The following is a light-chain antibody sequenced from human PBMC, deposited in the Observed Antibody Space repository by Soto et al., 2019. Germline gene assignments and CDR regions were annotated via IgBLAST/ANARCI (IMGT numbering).Light chain of an antibody. Sequence: QSALTQPASVSGSPGQSFTISCNGSTIDVGNNRYLSWYQQHSGKDPNLLIYEVVYRSSGVSHRFSASKSGNTVSLTISVLQPEDEADDYCTSYTRRRLIFGGGTQLTVL. CDR2: EVV. CDR1: TIDVGNNRY. J-gene: IGLJ2*01. V-gene: IGLV2-14*01. CDR3: TSYTRRRLI.